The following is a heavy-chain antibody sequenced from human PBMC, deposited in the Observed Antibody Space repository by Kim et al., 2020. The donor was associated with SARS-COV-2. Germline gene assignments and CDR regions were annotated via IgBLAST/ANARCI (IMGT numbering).Heavy chain of an antibody. J-gene: IGHJ5*02. CDR3: ARERVYGSGTSFDP. V-gene: IGHV1-8*01. Sequence: QKFQGRVTMTRNTSISTAYMELSSLRSEDTAVYYCARERVYGSGTSFDPWGHGTLVTVSS. D-gene: IGHD3-10*01.